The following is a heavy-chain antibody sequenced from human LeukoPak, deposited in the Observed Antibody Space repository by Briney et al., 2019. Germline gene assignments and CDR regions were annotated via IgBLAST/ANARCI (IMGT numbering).Heavy chain of an antibody. Sequence: GGSLRLSCSASGFTFSTNSMHWVRQAPGKGLEFVSAITSNGGSTYYADSVKGRFTISRDNGKNTLYLQMNSLRAEDTAVYYCASYLTSIPSGMDVWGQGATVTVSS. V-gene: IGHV3-64*04. CDR3: ASYLTSIPSGMDV. CDR1: GFTFSTNS. J-gene: IGHJ6*02. D-gene: IGHD2/OR15-2a*01. CDR2: ITSNGGST.